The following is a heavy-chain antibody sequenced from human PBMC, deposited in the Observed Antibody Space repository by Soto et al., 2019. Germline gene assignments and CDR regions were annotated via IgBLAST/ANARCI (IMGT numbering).Heavy chain of an antibody. D-gene: IGHD2-15*01. Sequence: GGSLRLSCAASGFTFSSYAMSWVRQAPGKGLEWVSAISGSGGSTYYADSVKGRFTISRDNSKNTLYLQMNSLRAEDTAVYYCAKGDVLYLGYCSGGSCYGVDYWGQGTLVTVSS. CDR1: GFTFSSYA. CDR3: AKGDVLYLGYCSGGSCYGVDY. J-gene: IGHJ4*02. V-gene: IGHV3-23*01. CDR2: ISGSGGST.